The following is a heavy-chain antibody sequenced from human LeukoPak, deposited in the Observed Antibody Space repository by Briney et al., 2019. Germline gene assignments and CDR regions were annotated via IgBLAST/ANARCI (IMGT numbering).Heavy chain of an antibody. D-gene: IGHD3-22*01. CDR3: ARALYDSSGYQSYYFDY. J-gene: IGHJ4*02. Sequence: PSETLSLTCTVSGASISGSSYYWGWIRQPPGKELEWIGSIYYSGSTYYNPSLKSRVTISVDTSKNQFSLKLSSVTAADTAVYYCARALYDSSGYQSYYFDYWGQGTLVTVSS. CDR1: GASISGSSYY. V-gene: IGHV4-39*07. CDR2: IYYSGST.